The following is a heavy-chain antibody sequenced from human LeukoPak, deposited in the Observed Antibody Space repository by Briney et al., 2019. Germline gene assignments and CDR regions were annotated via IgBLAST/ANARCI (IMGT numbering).Heavy chain of an antibody. D-gene: IGHD3-10*02. V-gene: IGHV3-48*03. J-gene: IGHJ6*04. CDR3: AELGITMIGGV. CDR1: TFTFKTYN. CDR2: ISSSGSTI. Sequence: GGSLRLSCAASTFTFKTYNMNWVRQAPGKGLEWVSYISSSGSTIYYADSVKGRFTISRDNAKNSLYLQMNSLRAEDTAVYYCAELGITMIGGVWGKGTTVTISS.